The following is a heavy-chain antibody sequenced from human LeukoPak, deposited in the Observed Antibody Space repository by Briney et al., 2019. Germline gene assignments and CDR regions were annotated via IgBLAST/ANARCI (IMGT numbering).Heavy chain of an antibody. CDR1: GFTFSSYA. D-gene: IGHD2-2*01. Sequence: GGSLRLSCAASGFTFSSYAMSWVRQAPGKGLEWVSAIGGSGGSTYYADSVKGRFTISRDNSKNTLYLQMNSLRAEDTAVYYCARGRVPAATTSAFDYWGQGTLVTVSS. CDR2: IGGSGGST. V-gene: IGHV3-23*01. CDR3: ARGRVPAATTSAFDY. J-gene: IGHJ4*02.